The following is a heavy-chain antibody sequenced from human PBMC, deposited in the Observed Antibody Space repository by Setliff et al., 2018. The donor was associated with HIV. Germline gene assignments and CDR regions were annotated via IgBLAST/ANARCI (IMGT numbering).Heavy chain of an antibody. Sequence: PSETLSPTCTVSYGSISNYYWSWIRQPPGKGLEWIGYIHFSGSTTYNPSLKSRVTISVDTSKNQFSLKLSSVTAADTAVYYCATYADRESNRFDPWGQGILVTVSS. CDR1: YGSISNYY. D-gene: IGHD3-10*01. V-gene: IGHV4-4*08. J-gene: IGHJ5*02. CDR3: ATYADRESNRFDP. CDR2: IHFSGST.